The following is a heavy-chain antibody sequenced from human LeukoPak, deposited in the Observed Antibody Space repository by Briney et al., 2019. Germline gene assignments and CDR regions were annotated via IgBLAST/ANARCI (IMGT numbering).Heavy chain of an antibody. D-gene: IGHD2-2*01. CDR3: ARGRYCDSTNCPYEGGFYYMDV. CDR1: GESFSGYH. Sequence: PSETLSLTCAVYGESFSGYHWSWIRQTTGKGLEWIGKIDHTGSTIDNPSLKSRLTISVDTPKNQFSLELSSVTAADTAVYYCARGRYCDSTNCPYEGGFYYMDVWGKGTTVIVFS. J-gene: IGHJ6*03. CDR2: IDHTGST. V-gene: IGHV4-34*01.